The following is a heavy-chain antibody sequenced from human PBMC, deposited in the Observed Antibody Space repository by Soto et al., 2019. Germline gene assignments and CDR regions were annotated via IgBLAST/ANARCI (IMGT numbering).Heavy chain of an antibody. J-gene: IGHJ4*02. D-gene: IGHD2-15*01. V-gene: IGHV4-4*02. CDR2: IHQSGST. CDR1: GDSISKTNW. CDR3: ARSWGGDGYSH. Sequence: PSETLSLTCTVSGDSISKTNWWSWVRQPPGKGLEWIGEIHQSGSTNYSPSLRSRLTISLDTSKSHFSLTLRSVNAVDTGVYYCARSWGGDGYSHWGQGTLVTVSS.